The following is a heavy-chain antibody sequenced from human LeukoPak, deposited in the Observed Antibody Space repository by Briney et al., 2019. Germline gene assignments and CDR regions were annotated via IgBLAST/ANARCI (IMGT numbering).Heavy chain of an antibody. V-gene: IGHV4-34*01. CDR3: ARLDVDTAMVRAYYFDY. Sequence: SGTLSLTCAVYGGSFSGYYWSWIRQPPGKGLEWIGEINHSGSTNYNPSLKSRVTISVDTSKNQFSLKLSSVTAADTAVYYCARLDVDTAMVRAYYFDYWGQGTLVTVSS. D-gene: IGHD5-18*01. CDR2: INHSGST. CDR1: GGSFSGYY. J-gene: IGHJ4*02.